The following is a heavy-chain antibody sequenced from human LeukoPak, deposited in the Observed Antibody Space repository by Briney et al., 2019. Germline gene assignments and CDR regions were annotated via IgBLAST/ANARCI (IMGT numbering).Heavy chain of an antibody. V-gene: IGHV4-59*01. CDR2: IYYSGST. J-gene: IGHJ6*03. CDR3: ARVLSSSSYYYMDV. D-gene: IGHD6-6*01. CDR1: GGSISSYY. Sequence: PSETLSLTCTVSGGSISSYYWSWIRQPPGKGLEWIGEIYYSGSTNYNPSLKSRVTISVDTSKNQFSLKLSSVTAADTAVYYCARVLSSSSYYYMDVWGKGTTVTVSS.